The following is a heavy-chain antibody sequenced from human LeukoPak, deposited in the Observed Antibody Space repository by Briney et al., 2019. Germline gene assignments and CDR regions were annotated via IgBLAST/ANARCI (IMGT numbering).Heavy chain of an antibody. Sequence: GESLKISCKGSGYSFTSYWIGWVRQMPGKGLEWMGIIYPGDSDTRYSPSFQGQVTISADKPISTAYLQWSSLKASDTAMYYCARQGFSCSSTSCLDYYYGMDVWGKGTTVTVSS. CDR2: IYPGDSDT. D-gene: IGHD2-2*01. V-gene: IGHV5-51*01. CDR1: GYSFTSYW. J-gene: IGHJ6*04. CDR3: ARQGFSCSSTSCLDYYYGMDV.